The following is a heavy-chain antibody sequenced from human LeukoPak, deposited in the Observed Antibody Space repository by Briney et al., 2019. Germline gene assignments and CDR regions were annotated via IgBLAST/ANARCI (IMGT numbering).Heavy chain of an antibody. Sequence: ASVKVSCKASGYTFTDYYMHWVRQAPGQGPGWMGWINPNSGGTNYAKQFQGRVTMTWDTSISTAYMDLSSLRSDDTAVYYSLSGPGDFDYWGQGTLVTVSS. V-gene: IGHV1-2*02. CDR3: LSGPGDFDY. J-gene: IGHJ4*02. CDR2: INPNSGGT. D-gene: IGHD5-12*01. CDR1: GYTFTDYY.